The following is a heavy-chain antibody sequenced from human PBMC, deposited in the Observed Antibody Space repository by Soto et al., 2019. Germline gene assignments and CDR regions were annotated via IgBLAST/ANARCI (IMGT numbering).Heavy chain of an antibody. V-gene: IGHV3-30*18. D-gene: IGHD2-2*01. CDR3: AKEGVVVVPASESDAFDV. CDR2: ISYDGSRK. J-gene: IGHJ3*01. Sequence: QVQLVESGGGVVQPGRSLRLSCAASGFTFNIFGTHWARQAPGKGLEWVAFISYDGSRKYYVDSVKGRFTISRDNSKNTLYLQMNSLRAEDTAVYYCAKEGVVVVPASESDAFDVWGLGTMVIVSS. CDR1: GFTFNIFG.